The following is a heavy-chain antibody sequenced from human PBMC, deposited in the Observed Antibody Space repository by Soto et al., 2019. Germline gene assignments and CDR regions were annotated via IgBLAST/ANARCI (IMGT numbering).Heavy chain of an antibody. D-gene: IGHD6-13*01. Sequence: PGESLKISCKGSGYSFTSYWIGWVRQMPGKGLEWMGIIYPGDSDTRYSPSFQGQVTISADKSISTAYLQWSSLKASDTAMYYCARQEGDSSSWYYFDYWGQGXLVTVYS. CDR2: IYPGDSDT. CDR1: GYSFTSYW. J-gene: IGHJ4*02. V-gene: IGHV5-51*01. CDR3: ARQEGDSSSWYYFDY.